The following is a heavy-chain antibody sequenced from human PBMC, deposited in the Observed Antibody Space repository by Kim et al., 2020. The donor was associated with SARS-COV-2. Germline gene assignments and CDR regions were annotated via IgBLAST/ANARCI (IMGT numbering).Heavy chain of an antibody. J-gene: IGHJ6*02. Sequence: GRFTISRDNAKNSLYLPMNSLRAEDTAVYYCAKDPGIAVAGQHYYYGMDVWGQGTTVTVSS. D-gene: IGHD6-19*01. V-gene: IGHV3-9*01. CDR3: AKDPGIAVAGQHYYYGMDV.